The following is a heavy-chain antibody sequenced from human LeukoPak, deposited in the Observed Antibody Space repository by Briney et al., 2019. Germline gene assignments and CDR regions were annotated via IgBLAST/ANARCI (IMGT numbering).Heavy chain of an antibody. Sequence: QTGGSLRLSCAASGFTVSSNYMSWVRQAPGKGLEWVSVIYSGGSTYYADSVKGRFTISRDNSKNTLYLQMNSLRAEDTAVYYCARERAGYDYVWGSYRYLDYWGQGTLVTVSS. CDR3: ARERAGYDYVWGSYRYLDY. J-gene: IGHJ4*02. CDR2: IYSGGST. D-gene: IGHD3-16*02. CDR1: GFTVSSNY. V-gene: IGHV3-53*01.